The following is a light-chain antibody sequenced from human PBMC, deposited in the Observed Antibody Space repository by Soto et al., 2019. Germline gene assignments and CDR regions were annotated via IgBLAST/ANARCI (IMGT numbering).Light chain of an antibody. CDR2: AVS. V-gene: IGLV2-14*01. J-gene: IGLJ1*01. CDR1: SSDVGGYNY. Sequence: QSALTQPASVSGSPGQSITISCTGTSSDVGGYNYVSWSQQHPGKAPKLMIYAVSNRPSGVSNRFSGSKSGNTASLTISGLQAEDEADYYCSSYTSSSTLLYVFGTGTKLTVL. CDR3: SSYTSSSTLLYV.